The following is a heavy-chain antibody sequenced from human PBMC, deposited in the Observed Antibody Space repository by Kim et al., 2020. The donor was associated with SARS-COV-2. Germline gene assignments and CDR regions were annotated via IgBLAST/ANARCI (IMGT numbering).Heavy chain of an antibody. D-gene: IGHD6-6*01. V-gene: IGHV4-31*03. CDR2: IYYSGST. CDR1: GGSISSGGYY. CDR3: ARGFRSIAAYDY. Sequence: SETLSLTCTVSGGSISSGGYYWSWIRQHPGKGLEWIGYIYYSGSTYYNPSLKSRVTISVDTSKNQFSLKLSSVTAADTAVYYCARGFRSIAAYDYWGQGTLVTVSS. J-gene: IGHJ4*02.